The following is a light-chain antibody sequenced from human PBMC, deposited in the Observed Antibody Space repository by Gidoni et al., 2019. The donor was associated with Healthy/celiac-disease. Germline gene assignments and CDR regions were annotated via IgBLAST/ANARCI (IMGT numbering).Light chain of an antibody. CDR2: GNS. CDR1: ISNIGAGYD. Sequence: SVLTQPPSVSGAPGQRVTISCTGSISNIGAGYDVHWYQQLPGTAPKLLIYGNSNRPSGVPDRCSGSKSGTSASLAITGLQAEDEADYYCQSYDSSLGAWVFGGGTKLTVL. J-gene: IGLJ3*02. CDR3: QSYDSSLGAWV. V-gene: IGLV1-40*01.